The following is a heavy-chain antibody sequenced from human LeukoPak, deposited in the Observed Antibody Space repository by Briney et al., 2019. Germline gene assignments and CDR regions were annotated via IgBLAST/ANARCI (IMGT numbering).Heavy chain of an antibody. CDR2: INHNGETI. D-gene: IGHD3-9*01. CDR3: ARDNDWAFDY. CDR1: GFPFSSYV. Sequence: PGGSLRLSCAASGFPFSSYVVSWVRQAPGKGLEWVSYINHNGETIYYPDFVKGRFTISRDNAKNSLYLQMNSLRDEDTAVYYCARDNDWAFDYWGQGTLVTVSS. J-gene: IGHJ4*02. V-gene: IGHV3-48*02.